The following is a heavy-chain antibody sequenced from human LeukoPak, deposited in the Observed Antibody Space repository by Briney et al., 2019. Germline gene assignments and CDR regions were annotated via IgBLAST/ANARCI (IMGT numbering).Heavy chain of an antibody. D-gene: IGHD4-17*01. CDR2: IYYSGST. V-gene: IGHV4-39*01. CDR3: ARHESSVTTVWSYFDY. J-gene: IGHJ4*02. Sequence: SETLSLTCTVSGGSISSSSYYWGWIRQPPGKGLEWIGSIYYSGSTYYNPSLRSRVTIFVGTSKNQFSLKLSSVTAADTAVYYCARHESSVTTVWSYFDYWGQGTLVTVSS. CDR1: GGSISSSSYY.